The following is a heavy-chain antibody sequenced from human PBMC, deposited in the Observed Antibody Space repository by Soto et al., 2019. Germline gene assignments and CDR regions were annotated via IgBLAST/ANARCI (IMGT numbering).Heavy chain of an antibody. V-gene: IGHV4-30-2*01. J-gene: IGHJ6*02. CDR2: IYHSGST. Sequence: PSETLSLTCAVSGGPISSGGYSWSWIRQPPGKGLEWIGYIYHSGSTYYNPALKSRVTISVDGSKNHFSLELSSVTAADTDVYYCARGSLRPPWWGSSTRWKGDKWGYYYYGMDVWGQGTTVTVSS. D-gene: IGHD2-2*01. CDR3: ARGSLRPPWWGSSTRWKGDKWGYYYYGMDV. CDR1: GGPISSGGYS.